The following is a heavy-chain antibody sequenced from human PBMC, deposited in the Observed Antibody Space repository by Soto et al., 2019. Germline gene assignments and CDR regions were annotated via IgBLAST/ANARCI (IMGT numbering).Heavy chain of an antibody. CDR3: ARDIPNYYGSGSRETDAFDI. D-gene: IGHD3-10*01. Sequence: SETLSLTCTVSGGSISSYYWSWIRQPPGKGLEWIGYIYYSGSTNYNPSLKSRVTISVDTSKNQFSLKLSSVTAADTAVYYCARDIPNYYGSGSRETDAFDIWGQGTMVTVSS. CDR1: GGSISSYY. V-gene: IGHV4-59*01. CDR2: IYYSGST. J-gene: IGHJ3*02.